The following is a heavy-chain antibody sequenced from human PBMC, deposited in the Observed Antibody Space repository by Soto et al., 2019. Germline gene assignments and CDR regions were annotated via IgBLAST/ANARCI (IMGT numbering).Heavy chain of an antibody. CDR3: AKDLKTAAAGTFLYYYYGMDV. CDR2: ISGSGGST. D-gene: IGHD6-13*01. CDR1: GFTFSSYA. V-gene: IGHV3-23*01. J-gene: IGHJ6*02. Sequence: GVLRLSCAASGFTFSSYAMSWVRQAPGKGLEWVSAISGSGGSTYYADSVKGRFTISRDNSKNTLYLQMNSLRAEDTAVYYCAKDLKTAAAGTFLYYYYGMDVWGQGTTVTVSS.